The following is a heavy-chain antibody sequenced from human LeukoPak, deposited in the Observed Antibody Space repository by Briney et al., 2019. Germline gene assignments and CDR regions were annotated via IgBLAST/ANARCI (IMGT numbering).Heavy chain of an antibody. J-gene: IGHJ4*02. CDR3: ARQMVWFGELLHFDY. D-gene: IGHD3-10*01. Sequence: SETLSLTCTVSGGSISSSSYYWGWIRPPPGKWLEWIGSIYYSGSTYYNPSLKSRVTISVDTSKNQFSLKLSSVTAADTAVYYCARQMVWFGELLHFDYWGPGTLVTVSS. CDR1: GGSISSSSYY. V-gene: IGHV4-39*01. CDR2: IYYSGST.